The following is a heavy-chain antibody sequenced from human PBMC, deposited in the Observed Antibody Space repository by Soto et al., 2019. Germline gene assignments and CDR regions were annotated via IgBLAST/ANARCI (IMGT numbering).Heavy chain of an antibody. CDR1: GYTFTSYD. CDR3: ARWPDGYYYYGMDV. CDR2: MNPNSGNT. V-gene: IGHV1-8*01. J-gene: IGHJ6*02. Sequence: QVQLVQSGAEVKKPGASVKVSCKASGYTFTSYDINWVRQATGQGLEWMGWMNPNSGNTSYAQKFQGRVTMTRNTSISTAYMELSSLRAEYAAVYYCARWPDGYYYYGMDVWGQGTTVTVSS.